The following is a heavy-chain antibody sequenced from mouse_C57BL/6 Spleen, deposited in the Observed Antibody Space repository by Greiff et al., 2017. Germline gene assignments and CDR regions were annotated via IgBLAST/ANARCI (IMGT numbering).Heavy chain of an antibody. CDR3: TRENSNYYAMDY. J-gene: IGHJ4*01. CDR1: GFTFSSYA. CDR2: ISSGGDYI. Sequence: EVQLVESGEGLVKPGGSLKLSCAASGFTFSSYAMSWVRQTPEKRLEWVAYISSGGDYISSADTVKGRFTISRDNARNTLYLQMSSLKSEDTAMYYCTRENSNYYAMDYWGQGTSVTVSS. D-gene: IGHD2-5*01. V-gene: IGHV5-9-1*02.